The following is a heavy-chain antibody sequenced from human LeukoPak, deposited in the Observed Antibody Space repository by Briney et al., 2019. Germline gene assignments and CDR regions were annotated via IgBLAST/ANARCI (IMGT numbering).Heavy chain of an antibody. Sequence: SVKVSCKASGGTFSSYAISWVRQAPGQGLEWMGGIIPIFGTANYAQKFQGRVTITTDESTSTAYMELSSLRSEDTAVYYCARDHPTGDYDSSSYYYVGAFDIWGQGTMVTVSS. CDR1: GGTFSSYA. V-gene: IGHV1-69*05. D-gene: IGHD3-22*01. CDR3: ARDHPTGDYDSSSYYYVGAFDI. J-gene: IGHJ3*02. CDR2: IIPIFGTA.